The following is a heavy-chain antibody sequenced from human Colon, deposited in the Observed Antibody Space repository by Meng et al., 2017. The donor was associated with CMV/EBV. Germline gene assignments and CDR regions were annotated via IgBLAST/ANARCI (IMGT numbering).Heavy chain of an antibody. V-gene: IGHV4-4*01. CDR3: GDPPADY. Sequence: TLSLPCVVSGGSLIGTNWWNWVRQSPGGGLEWIGEIFHSGATNYNPSLKSRVTISIDNSKNQFSLKLTSVTAADTAVYFCGDPPADYWGQGVLVTVSS. CDR2: IFHSGAT. J-gene: IGHJ4*02. CDR1: GGSLIGTNW.